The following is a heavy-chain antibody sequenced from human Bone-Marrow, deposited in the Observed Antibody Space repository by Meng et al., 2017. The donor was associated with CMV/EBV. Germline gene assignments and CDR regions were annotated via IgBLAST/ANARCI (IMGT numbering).Heavy chain of an antibody. D-gene: IGHD1-26*01. V-gene: IGHV3-23*01. CDR1: GLTFSTYA. CDR2: ISGSGSST. J-gene: IGHJ4*02. Sequence: GESLKISCAVSGLTFSTYAINWVRQAPGKGLQCVSVISGSGSSTYYTDSVKGRFTVSRDNSKNTVYLQMNSLRAEDTAVYYCAREDSGSYYVLDYWGQRTLVTVSS. CDR3: AREDSGSYYVLDY.